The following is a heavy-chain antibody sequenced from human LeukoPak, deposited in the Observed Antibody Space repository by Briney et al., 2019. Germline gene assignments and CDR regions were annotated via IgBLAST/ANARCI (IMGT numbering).Heavy chain of an antibody. Sequence: GSLRLSCAASGFTFSSYWMSWVRQAPGKGLEWVANIKQDGSEKYYVDSVKGRFTISRDNAKNSLYLQMNSLRAEDTAVYYCAREPHFRVAATDYWGQGTLVTVSS. J-gene: IGHJ4*02. CDR1: GFTFSSYW. CDR3: AREPHFRVAATDY. D-gene: IGHD6-19*01. V-gene: IGHV3-7*01. CDR2: IKQDGSEK.